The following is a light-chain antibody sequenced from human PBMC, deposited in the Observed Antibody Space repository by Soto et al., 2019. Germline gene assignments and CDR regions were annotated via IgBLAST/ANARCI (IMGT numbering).Light chain of an antibody. CDR1: SSNIRSNA. CDR2: SNN. CDR3: AVWDDSLNGPL. V-gene: IGLV1-44*01. J-gene: IGLJ3*02. Sequence: QSVLTQPPSASGTPGQRVTISCSGSSSNIRSNAVSWYQQLPGTAPKLLIYSNNQRPSGVPDRFSGSKSGTSASLAVSGLQAEDESDYYCAVWDDSLNGPLFCGVTKLTVL.